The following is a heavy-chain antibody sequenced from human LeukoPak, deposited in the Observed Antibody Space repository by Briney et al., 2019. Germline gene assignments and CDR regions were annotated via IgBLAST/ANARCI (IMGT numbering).Heavy chain of an antibody. CDR2: INPNSGGA. D-gene: IGHD6-19*01. CDR3: ARDGGSGWYHDY. CDR1: GYTFTGYY. V-gene: IGHV1-2*02. Sequence: ASVKVSCKASGYTFTGYYIHWVRQAPGQGLEWMGWINPNSGGAKYAQKFQDRVTMTRDTSISTAYMGLSRLRSDDTAVYYCARDGGSGWYHDYWGQGTLVTVSS. J-gene: IGHJ4*02.